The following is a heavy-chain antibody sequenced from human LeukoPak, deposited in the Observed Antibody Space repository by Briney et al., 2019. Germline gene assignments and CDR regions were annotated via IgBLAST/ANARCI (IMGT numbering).Heavy chain of an antibody. D-gene: IGHD3-3*01. J-gene: IGHJ5*02. CDR2: IYYSGST. CDR3: ARDFWSGSNWFDP. V-gene: IGHV4-39*07. Sequence: SETLSLTCTVSGGSISSTSYSWGWIRQPPGKGLEWIGSIYYSGSTYYNPSLKSRVTISVDTSMNQFSLKLSSVTAADTAVYYCARDFWSGSNWFDPWGQGTLVTVSS. CDR1: GGSISSTSYS.